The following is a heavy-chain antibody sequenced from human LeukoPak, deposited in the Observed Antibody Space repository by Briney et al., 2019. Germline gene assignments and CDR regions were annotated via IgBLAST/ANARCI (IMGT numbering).Heavy chain of an antibody. D-gene: IGHD6-13*01. Sequence: PSETLSLTCTVSGGSISSGSYYWSWIRQPAGKGLEWIGRVYSSGSTDYNPSLKSRVTISVDTSKNQFSLKLSSVTAADTAVYYCARGLTSGYSSRWYEDYWGQGTLVTVSS. CDR1: GGSISSGSYY. J-gene: IGHJ4*02. CDR3: ARGLTSGYSSRWYEDY. CDR2: VYSSGST. V-gene: IGHV4-61*02.